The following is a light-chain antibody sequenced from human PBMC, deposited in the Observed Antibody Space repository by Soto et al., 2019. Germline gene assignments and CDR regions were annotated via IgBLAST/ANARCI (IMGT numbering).Light chain of an antibody. CDR3: QQYNSYSQT. Sequence: DIQMTQSPSTLSASVGDRVTITYQDSQSISSRMAWYQKKPEKAPKLLIYDASSLESGVSSRFSGSGSGTEFTFTISSLQPDDFATYYCQQYNSYSQTFGQGTKVDIK. CDR2: DAS. CDR1: QSISSR. J-gene: IGKJ1*01. V-gene: IGKV1-5*01.